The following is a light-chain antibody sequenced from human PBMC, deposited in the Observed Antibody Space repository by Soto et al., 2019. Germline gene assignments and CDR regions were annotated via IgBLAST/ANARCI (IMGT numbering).Light chain of an antibody. CDR3: HSYDSSLTVVL. V-gene: IGLV1-40*01. CDR1: NSNIGAGYD. Sequence: QSVLTQPPSVSGATGQRVTISCTGSNSNIGAGYDVNWYQQLPGLAPKLLIYGSTRRPSGVPERFSGSKSDTSASLAITGLQAEYEAYYYCHSYDSSLTVVLFGGGTKLTVL. CDR2: GST. J-gene: IGLJ2*01.